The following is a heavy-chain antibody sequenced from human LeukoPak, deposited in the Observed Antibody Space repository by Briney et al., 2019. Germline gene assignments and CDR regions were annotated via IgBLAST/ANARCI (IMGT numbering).Heavy chain of an antibody. V-gene: IGHV3-15*01. Sequence: GGSLRLSCAASGFTFSNVWMAWVRQAPGKGLEWIGRVKSKTDGGTTDYAAPVKGRFTISRDDSKNTLYLQMNSLKTEDTAVYYCTTYSSDSSGYYQFDYWGQGTLVTVST. D-gene: IGHD3-22*01. J-gene: IGHJ4*02. CDR2: VKSKTDGGTT. CDR1: GFTFSNVW. CDR3: TTYSSDSSGYYQFDY.